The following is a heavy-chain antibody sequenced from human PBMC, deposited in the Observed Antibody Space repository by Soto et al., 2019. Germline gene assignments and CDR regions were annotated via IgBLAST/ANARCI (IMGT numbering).Heavy chain of an antibody. CDR1: GYSISSGYY. J-gene: IGHJ4*02. D-gene: IGHD6-6*01. CDR3: ARHGQEYSSSSDY. CDR2: IYHSGST. V-gene: IGHV4-38-2*01. Sequence: ASETLSLTCAVSGYSISSGYYWGWIRQPPGKGLEWIGSIYHSGSTYYNPSLKSRVTISVDTSKNQFSLKLSSVTAADTAVYYCARHGQEYSSSSDYWGQGTLVTVSS.